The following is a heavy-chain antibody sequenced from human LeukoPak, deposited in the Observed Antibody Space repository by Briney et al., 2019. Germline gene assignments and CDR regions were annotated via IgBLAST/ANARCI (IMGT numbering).Heavy chain of an antibody. CDR3: ARHVYGEGMVV. D-gene: IGHD4-17*01. CDR1: GGSLTGYY. J-gene: IGHJ6*04. CDR2: IHTSEGT. V-gene: IGHV4-4*09. Sequence: KPSETLCLTCAVSGGSLTGYYRGWIRQPPGKGLECIGYIHTSEGTAHNASLKSRLTISLDTSKNQFSLTLSSVTAADTAVYYCARHVYGEGMVVWGKGTTVTVSS.